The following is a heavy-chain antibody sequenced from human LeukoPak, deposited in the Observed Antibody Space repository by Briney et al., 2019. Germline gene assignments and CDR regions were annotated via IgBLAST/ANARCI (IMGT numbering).Heavy chain of an antibody. CDR3: ATISGSYPDWDY. Sequence: PGGSLRLLCAASGFTFCLYSLNWARHARGRGLEWVSSISSNATYKYYANSVRARFTISRDNAKNLLYLQMDSLRVEDTAVYYCATISGSYPDWDYWGQGILVTVSS. V-gene: IGHV3-21*06. CDR2: ISSNATYK. J-gene: IGHJ4*02. CDR1: GFTFCLYS. D-gene: IGHD1-26*01.